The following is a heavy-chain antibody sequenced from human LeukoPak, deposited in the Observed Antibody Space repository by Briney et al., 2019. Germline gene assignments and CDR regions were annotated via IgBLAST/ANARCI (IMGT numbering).Heavy chain of an antibody. Sequence: PGGSLRLSCAASGFTFSSYAMSWVRQAPGKGLEWVSAISGSGNSTYYADSVKGRFTISRDNSKNTLYLQMNSLRAEDTAVYYCAKDILSEDIVVVPAAMPGDYWGQGTLVTVSP. D-gene: IGHD2-2*01. CDR3: AKDILSEDIVVVPAAMPGDY. CDR1: GFTFSSYA. CDR2: ISGSGNST. J-gene: IGHJ4*02. V-gene: IGHV3-23*01.